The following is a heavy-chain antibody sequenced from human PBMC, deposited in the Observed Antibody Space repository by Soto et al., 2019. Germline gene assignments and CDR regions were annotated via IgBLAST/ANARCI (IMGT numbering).Heavy chain of an antibody. D-gene: IGHD1-26*01. J-gene: IGHJ4*02. Sequence: HPGGSLRLSCAASGFTFSSYAVHWVRQAPGKGLEWVAVISHDGSNKYYADPVKGRFTISRDNSKNTLYLQMNSLRAEDTAVYYCARDSGGSIKYYFDYWGQGTLVTVSS. CDR3: ARDSGGSIKYYFDY. CDR2: ISHDGSNK. CDR1: GFTFSSYA. V-gene: IGHV3-30-3*01.